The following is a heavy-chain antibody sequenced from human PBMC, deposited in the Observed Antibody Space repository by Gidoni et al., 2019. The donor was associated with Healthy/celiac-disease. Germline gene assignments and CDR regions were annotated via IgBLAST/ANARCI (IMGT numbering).Heavy chain of an antibody. Sequence: EVQLVESGGGLVQPGRSLRLSCAASGFTFDDYAMHWVRQAPGKGLEWVSGISWNSGSIGYADSEKGRFTISRDNAKNSLYLQMNSLRAEDTALYYCAKDREGGRYYYYGMDVWGQGTTVTVSS. CDR1: GFTFDDYA. D-gene: IGHD2-15*01. V-gene: IGHV3-9*01. J-gene: IGHJ6*02. CDR3: AKDREGGRYYYYGMDV. CDR2: ISWNSGSI.